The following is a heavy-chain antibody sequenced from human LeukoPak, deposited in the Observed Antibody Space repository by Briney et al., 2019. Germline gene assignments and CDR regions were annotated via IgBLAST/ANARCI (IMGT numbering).Heavy chain of an antibody. J-gene: IGHJ4*02. CDR3: ASITPEWLSIANFDY. Sequence: PSETLSLTCTVSGGSTSSSSYYWGWIRQPPGKGLEWTGSIYYSGSTYYNPSLKSRVTISVDTSKNQFSLKLSSVTAADTAVYYCASITPEWLSIANFDYWGQGTLVTVSS. CDR1: GGSTSSSSYY. CDR2: IYYSGST. D-gene: IGHD3-3*01. V-gene: IGHV4-39*01.